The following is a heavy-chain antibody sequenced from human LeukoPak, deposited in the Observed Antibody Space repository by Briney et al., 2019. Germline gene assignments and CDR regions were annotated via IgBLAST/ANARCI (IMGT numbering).Heavy chain of an antibody. V-gene: IGHV4-59*01. CDR1: GGSISSYY. D-gene: IGHD2-2*02. J-gene: IGHJ6*03. CDR2: IYYSGST. Sequence: SETLSLTCTVSGGSISSYYWSWIRQPPGKGLEWIGYIYYSGSTNYNPSLKSRVTISVDTSKNQFSLKLSSVTAADTAVYYCARGPAPIIRDYYMDVWGKGTTVTVSS. CDR3: ARGPAPIIRDYYMDV.